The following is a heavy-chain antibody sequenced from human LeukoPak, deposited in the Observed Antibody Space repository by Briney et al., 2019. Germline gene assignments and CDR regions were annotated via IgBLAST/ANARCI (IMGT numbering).Heavy chain of an antibody. CDR2: ISGSGGST. CDR1: GFTFSSYA. D-gene: IGHD2-15*01. CDR3: AKGALGYCSGGSCRGGDY. J-gene: IGHJ4*02. Sequence: QTGGSLRLSCAASGFTFSSYAMSWVRQAPGKGLEWVSAISGSGGSTYYADSVKGRFTISRDNSKNTLYLQMNSLRAEGTAVYYCAKGALGYCSGGSCRGGDYWGQGTLVTVSS. V-gene: IGHV3-23*01.